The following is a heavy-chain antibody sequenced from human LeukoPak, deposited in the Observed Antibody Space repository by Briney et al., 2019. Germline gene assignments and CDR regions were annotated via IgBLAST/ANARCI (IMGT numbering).Heavy chain of an antibody. Sequence: GGSLRLPRAASGFTFSGSWMSWVRQAPGKGLEWVADMNPDGSVKYYVDSVTGRFTISRDNAKNSLYLLMDSLRAEDTAIYYCARDPHCGAVDIWGQGTLVTVSS. CDR2: MNPDGSVK. V-gene: IGHV3-7*01. D-gene: IGHD2-21*02. CDR1: GFTFSGSW. CDR3: ARDPHCGAVDI. J-gene: IGHJ3*02.